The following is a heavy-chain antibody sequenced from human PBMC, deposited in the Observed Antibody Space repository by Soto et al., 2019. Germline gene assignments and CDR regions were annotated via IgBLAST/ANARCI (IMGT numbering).Heavy chain of an antibody. D-gene: IGHD2-2*01. CDR2: INAGNGNT. CDR3: ARDFTDIVVVPAAMSWGYYYMDV. Sequence: ASVKVSCKASGYTFTSYAMHWVRQAPGQRLEWMGWINAGNGNTNYAQKLQGRVTMTTDTSTSTAYMELRSLRSDDTAVYYCARDFTDIVVVPAAMSWGYYYMDVWGKGTTVTVS. V-gene: IGHV1-3*01. J-gene: IGHJ6*03. CDR1: GYTFTSYA.